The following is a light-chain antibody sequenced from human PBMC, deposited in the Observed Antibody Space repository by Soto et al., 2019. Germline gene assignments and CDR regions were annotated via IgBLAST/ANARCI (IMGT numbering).Light chain of an antibody. CDR2: YKSDSDK. Sequence: QLVLTQPSSLSASPGASASLTCTLRSDINVGTYKIYWYQQKPGSPPQYLLSYKSDSDKQQGSGVPSRFSGSKDASANAGILLISGLQSEDEADYYCMIWHSTAYIFGTGTKVTV. J-gene: IGLJ1*01. CDR1: SDINVGTYK. V-gene: IGLV5-45*03. CDR3: MIWHSTAYI.